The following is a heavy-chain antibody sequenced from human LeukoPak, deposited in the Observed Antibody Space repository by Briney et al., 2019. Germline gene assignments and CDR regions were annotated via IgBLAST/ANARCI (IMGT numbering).Heavy chain of an antibody. J-gene: IGHJ6*03. CDR2: ISTGSSTI. D-gene: IGHD6-13*01. CDR3: ARCRSSYDYYYYMDV. Sequence: GGSLRLSCAASGFIFSSFDMSWVRQAPGKGLEWISYISTGSSTIYYADSVKGRFTISRDNAKNSLYLQMSGLRADDTAVYYCARCRSSYDYYYYMDVWGKGTTVTVSS. CDR1: GFIFSSFD. V-gene: IGHV3-48*01.